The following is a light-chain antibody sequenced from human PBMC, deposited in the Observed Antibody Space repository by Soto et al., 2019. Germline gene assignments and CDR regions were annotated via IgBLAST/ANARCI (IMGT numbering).Light chain of an antibody. CDR1: QSFSTN. CDR3: QQYNNWPPLT. V-gene: IGKV3-15*01. CDR2: GAS. Sequence: EIVMTQSLATLSVSPGERATLSCRASQSFSTNLAWYQQKPGQAPRLLIYGASTRATGIPARFSGSGSGTEFTLTISSLQSEDFAVYYCQQYNNWPPLTFGGGTKVDIK. J-gene: IGKJ4*01.